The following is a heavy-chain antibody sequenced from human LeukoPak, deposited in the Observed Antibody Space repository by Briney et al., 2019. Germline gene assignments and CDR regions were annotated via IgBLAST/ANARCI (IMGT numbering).Heavy chain of an antibody. D-gene: IGHD6-19*01. CDR2: IKPHDGST. Sequence: ASVKVSCRTFGDTFTSQYIQWVRQAPGQGLEWVGLIKPHDGSTFYAQSLQGRVTLTRDTSTSTVYMDLSSLRSEDTAIYFCARNNVGSSGWTGLGFWGQGTLVTVSS. J-gene: IGHJ4*02. V-gene: IGHV1-46*04. CDR1: GDTFTSQY. CDR3: ARNNVGSSGWTGLGF.